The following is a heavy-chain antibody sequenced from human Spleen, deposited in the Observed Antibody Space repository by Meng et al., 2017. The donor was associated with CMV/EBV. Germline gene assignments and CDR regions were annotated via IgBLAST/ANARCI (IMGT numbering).Heavy chain of an antibody. CDR2: LYFSGST. D-gene: IGHD3-10*01. J-gene: IGHJ6*02. Sequence: GSLRLSCTVSGGSISSFYLHWIRQPPGKGLEWIGSLYFSGSTNYNPSLKSRVTISRDTSKNRFSLKLNSVTAADTAVYYCAKAVDYFGSGSSVYGLDVWGQGTTVTVS. CDR3: AKAVDYFGSGSSVYGLDV. V-gene: IGHV4-59*01. CDR1: GGSISSFY.